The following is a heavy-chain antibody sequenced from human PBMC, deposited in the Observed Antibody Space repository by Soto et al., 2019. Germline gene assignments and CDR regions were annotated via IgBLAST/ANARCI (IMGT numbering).Heavy chain of an antibody. CDR3: ARDNGIAGSFDP. CDR1: GFAFISYS. D-gene: IGHD6-13*01. CDR2: ISISSRTI. J-gene: IGHJ5*02. Sequence: GGSLRPSCGASGFAFISYSMNWVRQAPGKGLEWCSYISISSRTIYYADSVKGRFTISRDAAQHSLYLKMNSLREEDTSVYYCARDNGIAGSFDPWGQGTLVTVSS. V-gene: IGHV3-48*02.